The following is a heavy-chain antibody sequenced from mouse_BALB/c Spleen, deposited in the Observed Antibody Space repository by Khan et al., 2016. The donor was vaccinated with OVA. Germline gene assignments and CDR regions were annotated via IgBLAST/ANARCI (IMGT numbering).Heavy chain of an antibody. D-gene: IGHD4-1*01. Sequence: EVELVESGGDLVTSAGSLKLSCAASGFTFSPYSMSWVRQTPDKRLEWVATISSDGDYTYYPDRVKGRFNISRDNAKNNLYLQMSSLRSEDKTIDYCGTHLTGSFAYWGQGTLVTVSA. J-gene: IGHJ3*01. CDR2: ISSDGDYT. CDR3: GTHLTGSFAY. CDR1: GFTFSPYS. V-gene: IGHV5-6*01.